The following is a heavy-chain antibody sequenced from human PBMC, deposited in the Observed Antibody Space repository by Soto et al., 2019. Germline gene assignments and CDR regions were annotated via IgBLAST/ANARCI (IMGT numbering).Heavy chain of an antibody. Sequence: GASVKVSCKASGYTFTSYAMNWVRQAPGQGLEWMGWINTNTGNPTYAQGFTGRFVFSLDTSVSTAYLQICSLKAEDTAVYYCARDGIIAARPDEDYYYYYGMDVWGQGTTVTVSS. J-gene: IGHJ6*02. CDR3: ARDGIIAARPDEDYYYYYGMDV. V-gene: IGHV7-4-1*01. CDR2: INTNTGNP. CDR1: GYTFTSYA. D-gene: IGHD6-6*01.